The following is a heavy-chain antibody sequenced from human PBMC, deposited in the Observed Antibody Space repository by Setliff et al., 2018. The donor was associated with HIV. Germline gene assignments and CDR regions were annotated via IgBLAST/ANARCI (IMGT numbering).Heavy chain of an antibody. J-gene: IGHJ3*01. CDR1: GGSISSNTYY. CDR3: ARVQMAYAAFDV. CDR2: IYYSGST. D-gene: IGHD4-17*01. Sequence: PSETLSLTCAVSGGSISSNTYYWGWIRQPPGKGLEWIGSIYYSGSTYYNPSLKSRVTISVDTSKNQFSLKLSSVTAADTAVYYCARVQMAYAAFDVWGQGTMVTV. V-gene: IGHV4-39*07.